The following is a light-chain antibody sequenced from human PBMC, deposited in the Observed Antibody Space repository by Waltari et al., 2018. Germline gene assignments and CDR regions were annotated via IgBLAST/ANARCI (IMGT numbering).Light chain of an antibody. V-gene: IGLV1-44*01. J-gene: IGLJ2*01. CDR3: AAWDDSLNGVV. CDR1: SSNIGRNT. CDR2: TNS. Sequence: QSVLTQPPSASATPGQRVTIACSGSSSNIGRNTVNWYQQLPGTAPKLLIYTNSRRPSGVSDLFSGSKCGTSASLAISGLQSEDEADYYGAAWDDSLNGVVFGGGTRLTVL.